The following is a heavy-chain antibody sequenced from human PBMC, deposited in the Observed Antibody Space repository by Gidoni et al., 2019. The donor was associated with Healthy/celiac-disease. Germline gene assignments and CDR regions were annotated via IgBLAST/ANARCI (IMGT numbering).Heavy chain of an antibody. Sequence: QLQLQESGPGLVKPSETLSLTCTVSGGSISSSSYYWGWIRQPPGKGLEWIGSIYYSGSTYYNPYLKSRVTISVDTSKNQFSLKLSSVTAADTAVYYCARGLEPWTTLYYYGMDVWGQGTTVTVSS. D-gene: IGHD1-1*01. V-gene: IGHV4-39*07. CDR2: IYYSGST. CDR1: GGSISSSSYY. CDR3: ARGLEPWTTLYYYGMDV. J-gene: IGHJ6*02.